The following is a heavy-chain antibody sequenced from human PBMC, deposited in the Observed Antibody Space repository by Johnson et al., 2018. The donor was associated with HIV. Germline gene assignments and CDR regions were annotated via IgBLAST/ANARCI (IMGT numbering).Heavy chain of an antibody. CDR3: AARIAVADDDAFDI. Sequence: VQLVESGGGLVQPGGSLRLSCAAPGFTFSSYAMSWVRQAPGKGLEWVSAISGSGGSTYYADSVRGLTISRDNSKNTLYLQPSSLRSEDTAVYYCAARIAVADDDAFDIWGQGTMVTVSS. CDR2: ISGSGGST. J-gene: IGHJ3*02. D-gene: IGHD6-19*01. CDR1: GFTFSSYA. V-gene: IGHV3-23*04.